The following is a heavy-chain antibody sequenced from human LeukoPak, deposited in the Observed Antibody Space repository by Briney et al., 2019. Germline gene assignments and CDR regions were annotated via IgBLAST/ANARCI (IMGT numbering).Heavy chain of an antibody. Sequence: ASVKVSCKASGYTFTSYGISWVRQAPGQGLEWMGWISAYNGNTNYAQKLQGRVTMTTDTSTSTAYMELRSLRSDDTAVYYCARTPYYYGSGSHYYYGMDVWGQGTTVTVSS. CDR2: ISAYNGNT. CDR3: ARTPYYYGSGSHYYYGMDV. CDR1: GYTFTSYG. D-gene: IGHD3-10*01. V-gene: IGHV1-18*01. J-gene: IGHJ6*02.